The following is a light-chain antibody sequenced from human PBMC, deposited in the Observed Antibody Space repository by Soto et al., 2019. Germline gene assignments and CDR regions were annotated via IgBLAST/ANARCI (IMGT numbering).Light chain of an antibody. CDR1: SSDVGGYNY. Sequence: QSVLTQPRSVSGSPGQSVTISCTGTSSDVGGYNYVSWYQQQPGKAPKLMIYDVSKRPSGVPDRFSGSKSGNTASLTISGLQAEDEADYYCCSYAGTSTLFGGGTKLTVL. CDR3: CSYAGTSTL. J-gene: IGLJ2*01. CDR2: DVS. V-gene: IGLV2-11*01.